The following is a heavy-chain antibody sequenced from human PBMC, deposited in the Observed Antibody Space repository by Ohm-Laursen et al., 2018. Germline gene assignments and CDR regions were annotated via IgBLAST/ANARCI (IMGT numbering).Heavy chain of an antibody. CDR3: ARDNPDGGVQDY. CDR1: GFTFSSYS. V-gene: IGHV3-21*01. CDR2: ISSSSSYI. Sequence: GFLRLSCTASGFTFSSYSMNWVRQAPGKGLEWVSSISSSSSYIYYADSVKGRFTISRDNAKNSLYLQMNSLRAEDTAVYYCARDNPDGGVQDYWGQGTLVTVSS. J-gene: IGHJ4*02. D-gene: IGHD3-16*01.